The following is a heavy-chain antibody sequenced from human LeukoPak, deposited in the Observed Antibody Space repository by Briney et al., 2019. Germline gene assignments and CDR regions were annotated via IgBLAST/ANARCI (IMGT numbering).Heavy chain of an antibody. V-gene: IGHV1-18*01. CDR1: GYTFTSFG. CDR2: ISTHDGDT. CDR3: ARGYCSSTSCYRGNYYYGMDV. Sequence: ASVKVSCKASGYTFTSFGISWVRQAPGQGLEWMGWISTHDGDTNYAHKLQGRVTMTKDTATSTAYMELSSLRSEDTAVYYCARGYCSSTSCYRGNYYYGMDVWGQGTTVTVSS. D-gene: IGHD2-2*02. J-gene: IGHJ6*02.